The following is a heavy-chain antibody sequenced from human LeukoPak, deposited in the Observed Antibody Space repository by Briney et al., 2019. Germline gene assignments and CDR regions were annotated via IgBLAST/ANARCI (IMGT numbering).Heavy chain of an antibody. CDR1: GGSISSGSYY. V-gene: IGHV4-61*02. D-gene: IGHD3-9*01. CDR3: ARGRDVTGYSLDWFDP. J-gene: IGHJ5*02. CDR2: IYTSGST. Sequence: SETLSLTCTVSGGSISSGSYYWSWIRQPAGKGLEWIGRIYTSGSTNYNPSLKSRVTMSMDKSKNQVSLKLSSVTAADTAVYYCARGRDVTGYSLDWFDPWGQGTLVTVSS.